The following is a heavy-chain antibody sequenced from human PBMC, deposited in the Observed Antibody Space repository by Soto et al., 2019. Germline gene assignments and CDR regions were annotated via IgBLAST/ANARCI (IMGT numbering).Heavy chain of an antibody. D-gene: IGHD1-26*01. J-gene: IGHJ4*02. CDR2: IGPESGAT. CDR3: GRGRSGQIVVFY. CDR1: GYTFTGHY. Sequence: ASVTVSCKASGYTFTGHYIHWVRQAPEQGPEWMGEIGPESGATRYAQKFQGRVTMTRDMSITTVYMELNNLSPDDTAVYYCGRGRSGQIVVFYWGQGTPVTVSS. V-gene: IGHV1-2*02.